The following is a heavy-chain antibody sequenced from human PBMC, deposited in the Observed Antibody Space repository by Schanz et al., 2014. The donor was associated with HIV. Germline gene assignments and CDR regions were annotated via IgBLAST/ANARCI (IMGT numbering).Heavy chain of an antibody. CDR2: ISYDGSNR. J-gene: IGHJ4*02. Sequence: QVQLVESGGGVVQPGRSLRLSCAASRFTFSSFGMHWVRQAPGKGLEWGAVISYDGSNRYYSDSVKGRFTISRDNAKNSLYLQMNSLRPEDTAVYYCARETRSCGGDCYPLDYWGQGTLVTVSS. D-gene: IGHD2-21*02. CDR1: RFTFSSFG. V-gene: IGHV3-30*03. CDR3: ARETRSCGGDCYPLDY.